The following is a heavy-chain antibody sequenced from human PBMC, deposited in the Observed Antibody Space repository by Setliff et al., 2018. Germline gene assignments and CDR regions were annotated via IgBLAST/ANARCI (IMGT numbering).Heavy chain of an antibody. V-gene: IGHV4-38-2*01. D-gene: IGHD3-3*01. Sequence: TLSLTCAVAGYSISSGYYWAWIRQAPGRGLEWIGSVSHHGSSYYNPSLKSRVTILVDTSRNQFSLEVTSVTASDTAVSYFARLTIVGVPLSQYFDYWGQGTLVTVSS. CDR2: VSHHGSS. CDR1: GYSISSGYY. J-gene: IGHJ4*02. CDR3: ARLTIVGVPLSQYFDY.